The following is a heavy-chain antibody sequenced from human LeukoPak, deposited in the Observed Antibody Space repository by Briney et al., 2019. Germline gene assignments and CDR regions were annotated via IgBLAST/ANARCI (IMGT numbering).Heavy chain of an antibody. D-gene: IGHD6-19*01. CDR1: GFTFSDYG. J-gene: IGHJ4*02. Sequence: GKSLRLSCAASGFTFSDYGMHWLRQAPGKGLEWVAVISWNGGEEHYGNSVRGRLTISRDNSKNMVYLQMNSLRVEDTAAYYCAKEQGYTGWLTTGHWGQGALVTVSS. CDR3: AKEQGYTGWLTTGH. V-gene: IGHV3-30*18. CDR2: ISWNGGEE.